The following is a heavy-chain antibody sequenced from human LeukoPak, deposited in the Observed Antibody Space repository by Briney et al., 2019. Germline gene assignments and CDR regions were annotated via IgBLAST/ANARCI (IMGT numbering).Heavy chain of an antibody. D-gene: IGHD3-22*01. Sequence: ASVKVSCKASGYTFTSYGISWVRQAPGQGLEWMGWMNPNSGNTGYAQKFQGRVTMTRNTSISTAYMELSSLRSEDTAVYYCARGPYYYDSSGYSYYYYMDVWGKGTTVTISS. V-gene: IGHV1-8*02. J-gene: IGHJ6*03. CDR1: GYTFTSYG. CDR3: ARGPYYYDSSGYSYYYYMDV. CDR2: MNPNSGNT.